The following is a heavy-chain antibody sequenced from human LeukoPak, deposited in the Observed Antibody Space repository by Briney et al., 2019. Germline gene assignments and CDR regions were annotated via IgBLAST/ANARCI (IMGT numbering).Heavy chain of an antibody. D-gene: IGHD6-19*01. Sequence: PGGSLRLSCAASEFTFSNYGMSWVRQAPGKGKGLEWVSGISGGGGGTYYADSVKGRFTISRDDSKNRLYLQMNSLRAEDTAVDYCAKGRYTSGRNFDHWGQGTLVTVSS. J-gene: IGHJ4*02. CDR1: EFTFSNYG. CDR3: AKGRYTSGRNFDH. CDR2: ISGGGGGT. V-gene: IGHV3-23*01.